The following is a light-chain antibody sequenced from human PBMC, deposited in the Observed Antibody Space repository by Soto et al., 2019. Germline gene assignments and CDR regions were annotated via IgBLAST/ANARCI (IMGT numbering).Light chain of an antibody. V-gene: IGKV4-1*01. J-gene: IGKJ1*01. CDR3: QQYYDTPWT. CDR2: WAS. Sequence: DIVMTQSPDSLSVSLGERATIKFNSSQILLYNVNNKNYLGWYQQKAGQPPKLLLYWASYRESGVPDRFSGSGSGTDFALTISSLQAEDVAVYYCQQYYDTPWTFGQGTKVDIK. CDR1: QILLYNVNNKNY.